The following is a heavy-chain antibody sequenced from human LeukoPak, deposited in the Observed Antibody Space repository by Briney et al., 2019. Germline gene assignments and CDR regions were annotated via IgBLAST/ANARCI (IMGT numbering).Heavy chain of an antibody. V-gene: IGHV3-30-3*01. CDR1: GFTFSSYA. Sequence: PGGSLRLSCAASGFTFSSYAMSWVRQAPGEGLEWVAVISYDGSNKYYADSVKGRFTISRDNSKNTLYLQMNSLRAEDTAVYYCARDSPFPDYGDYGESVAFDIWGQGTMVTVSS. CDR2: ISYDGSNK. D-gene: IGHD4-17*01. J-gene: IGHJ3*02. CDR3: ARDSPFPDYGDYGESVAFDI.